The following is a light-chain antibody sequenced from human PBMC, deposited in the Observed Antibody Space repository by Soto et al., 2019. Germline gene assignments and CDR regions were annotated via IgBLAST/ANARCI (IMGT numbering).Light chain of an antibody. V-gene: IGLV2-8*01. CDR3: CSYAGTGVDYYV. CDR1: SRDVGSYNY. Sequence: QSALTQPPSASGSHGQSVTISCTGTSRDVGSYNYVSWYQQHPGKAPKLLIYEVTKRPSGVPDRFSGSKSGNTASLTVSGLQAEDEADYYCCSYAGTGVDYYVFGSGTKLTVL. CDR2: EVT. J-gene: IGLJ1*01.